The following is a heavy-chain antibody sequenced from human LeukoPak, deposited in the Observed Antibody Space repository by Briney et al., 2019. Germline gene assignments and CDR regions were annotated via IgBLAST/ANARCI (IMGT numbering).Heavy chain of an antibody. V-gene: IGHV3-48*04. CDR1: GFTFSSYS. CDR2: ISSSSSTI. D-gene: IGHD6-19*01. CDR3: AREALDMGAVAGTPRDFQH. J-gene: IGHJ1*01. Sequence: QSGGSLRLSCAASGFTFSSYSMNWVRQAPGKGLEWVSYISSSSSTIYYADSVKGRFTISRDNAKNSLYLQMNSLRAEDTAVYYCAREALDMGAVAGTPRDFQHWGQGTLVTVSS.